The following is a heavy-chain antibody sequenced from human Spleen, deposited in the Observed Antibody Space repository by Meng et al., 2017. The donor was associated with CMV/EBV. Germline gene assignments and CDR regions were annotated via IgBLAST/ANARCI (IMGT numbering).Heavy chain of an antibody. D-gene: IGHD5-24*01. CDR2: ISGGGAST. CDR1: GFTFSSYA. J-gene: IGHJ6*02. Sequence: LSLTCAASGFTFSSYAMTWVRQAPGKGLEWVSAISGGGASTYYADSVKGRFTISRDNSKNTLYLQMNSLRAEDTAVYYCAKDRGDGYNYNYYGMDVWGQGTTVTVSS. V-gene: IGHV3-23*01. CDR3: AKDRGDGYNYNYYGMDV.